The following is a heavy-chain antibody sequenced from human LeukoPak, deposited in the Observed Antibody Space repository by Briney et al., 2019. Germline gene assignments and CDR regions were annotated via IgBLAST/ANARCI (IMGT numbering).Heavy chain of an antibody. Sequence: GGSLRLSCAASGFTFSSYSMNWVRQAPGKGLEWVSSIGSSSSYIYYADSVKGRFTISRDNAKNSLYLQMNSLRAEDTAVYYCARERSVAWFDYWGQGTLVTVSS. J-gene: IGHJ4*02. D-gene: IGHD5-12*01. CDR2: IGSSSSYI. CDR3: ARERSVAWFDY. V-gene: IGHV3-21*01. CDR1: GFTFSSYS.